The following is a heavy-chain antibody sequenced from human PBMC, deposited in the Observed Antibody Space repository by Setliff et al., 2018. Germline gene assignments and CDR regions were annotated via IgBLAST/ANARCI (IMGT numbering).Heavy chain of an antibody. CDR2: ISVKNGNT. D-gene: IGHD4-17*01. CDR3: ARDSPTVVTPLRTFDV. J-gene: IGHJ3*01. V-gene: IGHV1-18*01. Sequence: ASVKVSCKASGYIFNNYGISWVRQAPGQGLEWMGWISVKNGNTNNAQKVQGRVTMTTDKSTSTAYMELRSLRSDDTAVYYCARDSPTVVTPLRTFDVWGQGTMVTVS. CDR1: GYIFNNYG.